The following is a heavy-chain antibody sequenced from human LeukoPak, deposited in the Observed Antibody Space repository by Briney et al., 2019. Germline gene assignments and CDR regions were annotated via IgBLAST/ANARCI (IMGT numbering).Heavy chain of an antibody. CDR2: IRSKANSYAT. V-gene: IGHV3-73*01. CDR3: TTRRPDAFDI. Sequence: PGGSLRLSCAASGFTVSSNYMSWVRQASGKGLEWVGRIRSKANSYATAYAASVKGRFTISRDDSKNTAYLQMNSLKTEDTAVYYCTTRRPDAFDIWGQGTMVTVSS. CDR1: GFTVSSNY. J-gene: IGHJ3*02.